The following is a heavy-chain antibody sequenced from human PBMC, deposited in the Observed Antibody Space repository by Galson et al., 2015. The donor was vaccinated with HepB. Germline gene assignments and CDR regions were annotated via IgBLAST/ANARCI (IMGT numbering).Heavy chain of an antibody. CDR2: ISGSGGST. Sequence: SLRLSCAASGFTFSSYAMSWVRQAPGKGLEWVSAISGSGGSTYYADSVKGRFTISRDNSKNTLYLQMNSLRAEDTAVYYCAKVRYSSGWSPDYWGQGTLVTVSS. J-gene: IGHJ4*02. CDR1: GFTFSSYA. V-gene: IGHV3-23*01. D-gene: IGHD6-19*01. CDR3: AKVRYSSGWSPDY.